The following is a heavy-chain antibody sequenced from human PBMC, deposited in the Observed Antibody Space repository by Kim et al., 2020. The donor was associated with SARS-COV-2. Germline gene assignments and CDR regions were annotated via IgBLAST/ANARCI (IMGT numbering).Heavy chain of an antibody. CDR1: GGTFSSYA. J-gene: IGHJ3*02. D-gene: IGHD2-2*02. CDR3: ASIHCSSTSCYMGAFDI. V-gene: IGHV1-69*13. CDR2: IIPIFGTA. Sequence: SVKVSCKASGGTFSSYAISWVRQAPGQGLEWMGGIIPIFGTANYAQKFQGRVAITADESTSTAYIELSSLRSEDTAVYYIASIHCSSTSCYMGAFDIWG.